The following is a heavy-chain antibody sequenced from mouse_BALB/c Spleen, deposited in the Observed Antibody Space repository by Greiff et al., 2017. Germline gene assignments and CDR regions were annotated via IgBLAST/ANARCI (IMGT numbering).Heavy chain of an antibody. CDR3: ARTTVVATPFDY. D-gene: IGHD1-1*01. CDR1: GYTFTDYN. V-gene: IGHV1S29*02. CDR2: IYPYNGGT. Sequence: EVQLQQSGPELVKPGASVKISCKASGYTFTDYNMHWVKQSHGKSLEWIGYIYPYNGGTGYNQKFKSKATLTVDNSSSTAYMELRSLTSEDSAVYYCARTTVVATPFDYWGQGTTLTVSS. J-gene: IGHJ2*01.